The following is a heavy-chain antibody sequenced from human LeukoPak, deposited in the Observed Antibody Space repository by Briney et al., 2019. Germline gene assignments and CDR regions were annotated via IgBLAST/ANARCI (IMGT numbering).Heavy chain of an antibody. D-gene: IGHD2-2*02. J-gene: IGHJ4*02. CDR3: ARGRYCSSTSCYTYCDY. CDR2: INHSGST. V-gene: IGHV4-34*01. Sequence: PSETLSLTCAVYGGSFSGYYWSWIRQPPGKGLEWIGEINHSGSTNYNPSLKSRGTISVDTSKNQFSLKLSSVTAADTAVYYCARGRYCSSTSCYTYCDYWGQGTLVTVSS. CDR1: GGSFSGYY.